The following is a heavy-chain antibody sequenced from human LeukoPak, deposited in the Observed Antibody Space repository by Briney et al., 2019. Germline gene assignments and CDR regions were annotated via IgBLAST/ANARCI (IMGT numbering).Heavy chain of an antibody. Sequence: APVKVSCKASGYTFTDYYIHWVRQAPGQGLEWMGWITPKNGGTNYAQKFQGRVIMTGDTSITTAYMELSSLRSDDTAVYYCARGDWGSFKSPDSCGQGTLVTVSS. V-gene: IGHV1-2*02. CDR2: ITPKNGGT. D-gene: IGHD7-27*01. CDR3: ARGDWGSFKSPDS. J-gene: IGHJ5*01. CDR1: GYTFTDYY.